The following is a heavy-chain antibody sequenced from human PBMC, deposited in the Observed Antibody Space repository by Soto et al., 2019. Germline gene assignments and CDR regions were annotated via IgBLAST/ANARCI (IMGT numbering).Heavy chain of an antibody. CDR3: ARIPLHAKLYYYDNGRDLAL. V-gene: IGHV3-30-3*01. Sequence: GGSLRLSCAASGFTFSSYAMHWVRQAPGKGLEWVAVISYDGSNKYYADSVKGRFTISRDNSKNTLYLQMNSLRAEDTAVYYCARIPLHAKLYYYDNGRDLALWGQGTLVTVSS. CDR2: ISYDGSNK. J-gene: IGHJ4*02. CDR1: GFTFSSYA. D-gene: IGHD3-22*01.